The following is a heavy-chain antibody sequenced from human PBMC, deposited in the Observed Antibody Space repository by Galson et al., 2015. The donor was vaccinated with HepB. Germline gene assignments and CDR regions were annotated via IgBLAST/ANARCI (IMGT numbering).Heavy chain of an antibody. CDR1: GFNFSAHG. D-gene: IGHD6-13*01. J-gene: IGHJ4*02. CDR2: ISYDGSNK. Sequence: LRLSCAASGFNFSAHGWHWVREAPGKGLEWVAVISYDGSNKYYADSVKGRFTISRDNSKNTLFLQMNSLRADDTAVYYCAKELYTTTWYDYWGQGTLVTVSS. V-gene: IGHV3-30*18. CDR3: AKELYTTTWYDY.